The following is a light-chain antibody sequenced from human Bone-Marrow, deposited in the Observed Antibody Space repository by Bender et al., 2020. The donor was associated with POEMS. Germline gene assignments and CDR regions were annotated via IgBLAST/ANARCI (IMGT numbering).Light chain of an antibody. J-gene: IGLJ1*01. CDR3: QVWDAPGDQSFV. Sequence: SYVLTQPPSVSVTPGQTARIACGGNNIGSKSVHWYQQKPGQAPVLVVYDDSDRPSGIPERFSGSNSGNTATLTISRVEAGDEADYYCQVWDAPGDQSFVFGTGTKVTVL. CDR1: NIGSKS. CDR2: DDS. V-gene: IGLV3-21*02.